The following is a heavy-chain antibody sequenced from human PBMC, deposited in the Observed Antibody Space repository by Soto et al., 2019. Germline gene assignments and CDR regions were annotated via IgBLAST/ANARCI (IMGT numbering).Heavy chain of an antibody. D-gene: IGHD6-19*01. CDR2: INPSGGST. Sequence: QVQLVQSGAEVKKPGASVKVSCKASGYTFTSYYMHWVRQAPGQGLEWMGIINPSGGSTSYAQKFQGRLTMTRDTSTSTVYMELSSLRPEDTAVYYCARQLGGYSSGWIDAFDIWGQGTMVTVSS. J-gene: IGHJ3*02. CDR1: GYTFTSYY. CDR3: ARQLGGYSSGWIDAFDI. V-gene: IGHV1-46*03.